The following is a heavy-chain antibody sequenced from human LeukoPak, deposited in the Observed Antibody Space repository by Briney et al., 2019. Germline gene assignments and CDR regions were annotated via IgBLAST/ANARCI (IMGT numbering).Heavy chain of an antibody. D-gene: IGHD3-22*01. CDR1: GVTFSDYY. V-gene: IGHV3-11*01. J-gene: IGHJ4*02. CDR3: ARSWYYYDSSGYSAFDY. CDR2: ISISGSTI. Sequence: GGSLSLSCAASGVTFSDYYMSWIRQAQGKGMEWVSYISISGSTIYYADSVKGRFTISRDNAKNSLYLQMNSLRAEDTAVYYCARSWYYYDSSGYSAFDYWGQGTLVTVSS.